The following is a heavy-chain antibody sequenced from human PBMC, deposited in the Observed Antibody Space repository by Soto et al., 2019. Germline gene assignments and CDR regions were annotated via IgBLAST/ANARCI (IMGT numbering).Heavy chain of an antibody. CDR2: FDPEDGEA. J-gene: IGHJ5*02. V-gene: IGHV1-24*01. CDR3: ARDGVSSSSPNWFDP. Sequence: ASVKVSCKVSGYTLTELSMHWVRQAPGKGLEWMGGFDPEDGEAIYAQNFQGRVTMTEDASTSTAYMELSSLRSEDTAVYYCARDGVSSSSPNWFDPWGQGTLVTVSS. CDR1: GYTLTELS. D-gene: IGHD6-6*01.